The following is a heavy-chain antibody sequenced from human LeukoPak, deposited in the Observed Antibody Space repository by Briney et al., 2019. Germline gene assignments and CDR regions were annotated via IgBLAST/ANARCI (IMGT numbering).Heavy chain of an antibody. CDR2: IYYSGST. CDR3: ARRRSLRYFDWLEAFDI. J-gene: IGHJ3*02. CDR1: GGSISSYY. D-gene: IGHD3-9*01. V-gene: IGHV4-59*01. Sequence: SETLSLTCTVSGGSISSYYWSWIRQPPGKGLEWIGYIYYSGSTNYNPSLKSRVTISVDTSKNQFSLKLSSVTAADTAVYYCARRRSLRYFDWLEAFDIWGQGTMVTVSS.